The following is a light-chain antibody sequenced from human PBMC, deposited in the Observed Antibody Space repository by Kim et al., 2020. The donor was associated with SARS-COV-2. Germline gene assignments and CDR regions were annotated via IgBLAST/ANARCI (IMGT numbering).Light chain of an antibody. CDR1: SGHSSYA. CDR3: QTWGTGI. V-gene: IGLV4-69*01. CDR2: LNSNGSH. Sequence: GASVKLTCTLSSGHSSYAIAWHQQQPETGPRYLMKLNSNGSHSKGDGIPDRFSGSSSGAERYRTISSLQSEDEADYYCQTWGTGIFGGGTQLTVL. J-gene: IGLJ2*01.